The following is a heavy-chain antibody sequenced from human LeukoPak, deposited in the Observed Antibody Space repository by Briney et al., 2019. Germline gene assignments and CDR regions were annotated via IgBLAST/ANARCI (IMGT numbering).Heavy chain of an antibody. V-gene: IGHV5-51*01. J-gene: IGHJ6*03. CDR2: IYPGDSHA. CDR3: VRHGQVQLGGPYYYMDV. Sequence: GESLKISCKVSGYTFTTHWIGWVRQVPGMGLEWMGIIYPGDSHARYSPSFQGLVTMSGDKSISTAYLQWRSLKASDTAMYFCVRHGQVQLGGPYYYMDVWGNGTTVTVSS. D-gene: IGHD5-18*01. CDR1: GYTFTTHW.